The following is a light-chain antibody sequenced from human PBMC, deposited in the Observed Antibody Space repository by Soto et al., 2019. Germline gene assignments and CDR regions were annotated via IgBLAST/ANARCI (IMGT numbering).Light chain of an antibody. Sequence: QSALTQPASVSGSPGQSITISCTGTSSDVGASKFVSWYQQHAGKAPKLILFDVSNRPSGVSNRFSGSKSGNTASLTISGLQAEDEADYYCSSYASKNSLIFGGGTKVTVL. CDR3: SSYASKNSLI. CDR1: SSDVGASKF. V-gene: IGLV2-14*03. J-gene: IGLJ2*01. CDR2: DVS.